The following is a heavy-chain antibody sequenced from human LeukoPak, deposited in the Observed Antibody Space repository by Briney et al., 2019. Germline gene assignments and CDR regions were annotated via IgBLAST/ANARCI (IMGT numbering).Heavy chain of an antibody. CDR3: ARDPSNSSGRYEIFDY. V-gene: IGHV1-18*01. CDR1: GYTFTSYG. CDR2: ISAYNGNT. Sequence: ASVKVSCKASGYTFTSYGISWVRQAPGQGLEWMGWISAYNGNTNYAQKFQSRVTMTTDPSTSTAYMELRGLRSDDTAVYFCARDPSNSSGRYEIFDYWGQGTLVTVSS. D-gene: IGHD6-19*01. J-gene: IGHJ4*02.